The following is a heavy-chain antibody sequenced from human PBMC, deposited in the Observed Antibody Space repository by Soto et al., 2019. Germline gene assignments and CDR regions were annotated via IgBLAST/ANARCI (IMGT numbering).Heavy chain of an antibody. CDR1: GFTFSDYW. J-gene: IGHJ4*02. CDR2: ISPDGNGK. Sequence: EVQLVESEGGLVQPGGSLRLSCAASGFTFSDYWMAWVRQAPGKGLEWVANISPDGNGKYYVDSVKGRFTISRDNAKSSLSLQMNSLGVYDTAVYYCARSAAGANYWGQGILVTVSS. CDR3: ARSAAGANY. D-gene: IGHD6-13*01. V-gene: IGHV3-7*01.